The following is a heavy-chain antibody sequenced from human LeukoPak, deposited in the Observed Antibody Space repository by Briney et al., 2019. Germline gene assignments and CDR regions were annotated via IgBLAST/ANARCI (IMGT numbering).Heavy chain of an antibody. CDR1: GFTFSSYA. CDR2: ISWNSGSI. D-gene: IGHD6-19*01. CDR3: AKDSSGWGYFDY. Sequence: AGGSLRLSCAASGFTFSSYAMHWVRQAPGKGLEWVSGISWNSGSIGYADSVKGRFTISRDNAKNSLYLQMNSLRAEDTALYYCAKDSSGWGYFDYWGQGTLVTVSS. J-gene: IGHJ4*02. V-gene: IGHV3-9*01.